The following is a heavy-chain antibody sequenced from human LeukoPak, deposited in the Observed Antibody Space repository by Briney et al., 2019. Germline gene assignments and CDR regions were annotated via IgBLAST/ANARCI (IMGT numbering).Heavy chain of an antibody. J-gene: IGHJ4*02. V-gene: IGHV5-51*01. CDR1: GYSFTSYW. CDR3: ARHILDYYDSSGYYGIDY. D-gene: IGHD3-22*01. CDR2: IYPGDSDT. Sequence: GESLKISCKGSGYSFTSYWIGWVRQMPGKGLEWMGIIYPGDSDTRYSPSFQGQVTISADKSISTAYLQWSSLKASDTAMYYCARHILDYYDSSGYYGIDYWGQGTLVTVSS.